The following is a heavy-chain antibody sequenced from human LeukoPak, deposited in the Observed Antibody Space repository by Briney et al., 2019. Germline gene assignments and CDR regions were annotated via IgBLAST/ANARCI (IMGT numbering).Heavy chain of an antibody. V-gene: IGHV3-23*01. Sequence: PGGSLRLSCAASGFTFVDHAMHWVRQAPGKGLEWVSAISGSGGSTYYADSVKGRFTISRDNSKNTLYLQMNSLRAEDTAVYYCAKLLVGATKGDYWGQGTLVTVSS. J-gene: IGHJ4*02. D-gene: IGHD1-26*01. CDR3: AKLLVGATKGDY. CDR2: ISGSGGST. CDR1: GFTFVDHA.